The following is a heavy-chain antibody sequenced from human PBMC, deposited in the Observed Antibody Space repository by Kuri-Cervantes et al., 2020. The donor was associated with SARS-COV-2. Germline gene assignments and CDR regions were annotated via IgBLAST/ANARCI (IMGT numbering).Heavy chain of an antibody. J-gene: IGHJ4*02. V-gene: IGHV3-30*01. CDR1: GFTFSSYA. CDR3: CGLPFGDSSD. Sequence: GGSLRLSCAASGFTFSSYAMHWVRQAPGKGLEWVAVISYDGSNKYYADSVKGRFTISRDNSKNTLYLQMNSLRAEDTAVYYCCGLPFGDSSDWGQGTLVTVSS. D-gene: IGHD3-22*01. CDR2: ISYDGSNK.